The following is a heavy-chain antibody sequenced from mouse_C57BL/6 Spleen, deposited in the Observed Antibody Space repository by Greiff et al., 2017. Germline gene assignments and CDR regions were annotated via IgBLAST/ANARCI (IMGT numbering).Heavy chain of an antibody. CDR3: ARQGYDYAWFAY. J-gene: IGHJ3*01. D-gene: IGHD2-4*01. V-gene: IGHV5-9*01. CDR1: GFTFSSYT. Sequence: EVMLVESGGGLVKPGGSLKLSCAASGFTFSSYTMSWVRQTPEKRLEWVATISGGGGNTYYPDSVKGRFTISRDNAKNTLYLQMSSLRSEDTALYYCARQGYDYAWFAYWGQGTLVTVSA. CDR2: ISGGGGNT.